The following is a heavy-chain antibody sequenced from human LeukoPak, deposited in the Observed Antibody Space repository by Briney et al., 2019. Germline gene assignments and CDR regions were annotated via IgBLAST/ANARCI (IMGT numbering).Heavy chain of an antibody. CDR2: ISAYNGNT. D-gene: IGHD2-21*02. Sequence: ASVKVSCKASGYTFTSYGISWVRQAPGQGLEWMGWISAYNGNTSYAQKFQGRVTMTRDTSTSTVYMELSSLRSEDTAVYYCARVGGVCGGDCYSSLGYWGQGTLVTVSS. J-gene: IGHJ4*02. CDR1: GYTFTSYG. V-gene: IGHV1-18*01. CDR3: ARVGGVCGGDCYSSLGY.